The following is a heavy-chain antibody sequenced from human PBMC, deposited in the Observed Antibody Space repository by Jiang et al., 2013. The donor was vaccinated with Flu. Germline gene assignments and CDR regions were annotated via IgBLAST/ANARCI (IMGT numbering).Heavy chain of an antibody. CDR1: GFTFSSYS. Sequence: QLVESGGGLVKPGGSLRLSCAASGFTFSSYSMNWVRQAPGKGLEWVSSISSSSSYIYYADSVKGRFTISRDNAKNSLYLQMNSLRAEDTAVYYCARDWSDYYGSGWFDPWGQGTLVTVSS. CDR3: ARDWSDYYGSGWFDP. CDR2: ISSSSSYI. J-gene: IGHJ5*02. D-gene: IGHD3-10*01. V-gene: IGHV3-21*01.